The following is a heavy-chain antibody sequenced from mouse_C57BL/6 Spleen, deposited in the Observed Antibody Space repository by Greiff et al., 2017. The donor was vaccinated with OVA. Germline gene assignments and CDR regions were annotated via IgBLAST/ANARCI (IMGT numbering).Heavy chain of an antibody. CDR3: ARSGYYGSSQGAWFAY. J-gene: IGHJ3*01. V-gene: IGHV1-39*01. CDR2: INPNYGTT. CDR1: GYSFTDYN. D-gene: IGHD1-1*01. Sequence: EVQLQESGPELVKPGASVKISCKASGYSFTDYNMNWVKQSHGKSLEWIGVINPNYGTTSYNQKFKGKATLTVDQSSSTAYMQLNSLTSEDSAVYYCARSGYYGSSQGAWFAYWGQGTLVTVSA.